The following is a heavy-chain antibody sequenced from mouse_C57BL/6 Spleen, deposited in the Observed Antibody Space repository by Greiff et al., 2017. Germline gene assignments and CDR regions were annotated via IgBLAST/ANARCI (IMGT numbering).Heavy chain of an antibody. J-gene: IGHJ2*01. V-gene: IGHV1-64*01. Sequence: QVQLKQSGAELVKPGASVKLSCKASGYTFTSYWMHWVKQRPGQGLEWIGMIHPNSGSTNYNAKFKSKATMTVDKSSSTAYMQLSSLTSEDSAVYYCAREGNYFDYWGQGTTLTVSS. CDR2: IHPNSGST. CDR3: AREGNYFDY. CDR1: GYTFTSYW.